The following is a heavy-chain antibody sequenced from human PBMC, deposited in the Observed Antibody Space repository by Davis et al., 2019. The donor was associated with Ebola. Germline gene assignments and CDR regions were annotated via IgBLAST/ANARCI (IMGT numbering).Heavy chain of an antibody. Sequence: ASVKVSCKASGYTFTNYDINWVRQATGQGLEWMGWMNPKSGDAGSAQKFQGRVTMTRDTSTSTAYMELGSLRSDDTAVYYCARGTRNGAAHYYYYALDVWGKGATVTVSS. CDR3: ARGTRNGAAHYYYYALDV. CDR1: GYTFTNYD. D-gene: IGHD3-16*01. V-gene: IGHV1-8*01. J-gene: IGHJ6*04. CDR2: MNPKSGDA.